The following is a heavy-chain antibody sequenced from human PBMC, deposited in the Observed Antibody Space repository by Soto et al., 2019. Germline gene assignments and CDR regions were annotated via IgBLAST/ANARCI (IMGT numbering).Heavy chain of an antibody. CDR2: IYPGDSDT. Sequence: GESLKISCKGSGYSFTSYWIGWVRQMPGKGLEWMGIIYPGDSDTRYSPSFQGQVTISADKSISTAYLQWSSLKASDTAMYYCARRSSSWYDYYCNGMDVWGQGCTVTSP. D-gene: IGHD6-13*01. V-gene: IGHV5-51*01. CDR3: ARRSSSWYDYYCNGMDV. CDR1: GYSFTSYW. J-gene: IGHJ6*02.